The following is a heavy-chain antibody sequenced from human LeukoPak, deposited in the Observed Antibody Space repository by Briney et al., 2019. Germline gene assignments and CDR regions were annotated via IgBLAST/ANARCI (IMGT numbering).Heavy chain of an antibody. CDR2: IYSSGST. D-gene: IGHD3-22*01. CDR1: GGSISSYY. V-gene: IGHV4-59*01. J-gene: IGHJ5*02. Sequence: SETLSLTCTVSGGSISSYYWSWIRQPPGKGLEWIGYIYSSGSTNYNPSLKSRVTISVDTSKNQFSLKLSSVTAADTAVYYCARGGITMIVDAFDPWGQGTLVTVSS. CDR3: ARGGITMIVDAFDP.